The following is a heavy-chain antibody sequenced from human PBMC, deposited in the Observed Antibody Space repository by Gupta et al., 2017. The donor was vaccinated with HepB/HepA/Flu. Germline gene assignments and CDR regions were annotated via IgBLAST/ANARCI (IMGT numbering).Heavy chain of an antibody. J-gene: IGHJ4*02. CDR1: GGTFSTYA. CDR3: LRAVKGRGLDFDS. CDR2: ILPILIVI. Sequence: QVQLVQSGAEVKKPGSSVKVSCKASGGTFSTYAISWMRQAPGQGLEWMGRILPILIVIEEAQKFQGRVKITDDKATSKDHMELSRRCYEDKVLYYCLRAVKGRGLDFDSCAQLTLVLVS. V-gene: IGHV1-69*04.